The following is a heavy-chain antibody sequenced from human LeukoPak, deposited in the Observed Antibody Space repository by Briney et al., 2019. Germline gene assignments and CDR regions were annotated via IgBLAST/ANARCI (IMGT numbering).Heavy chain of an antibody. Sequence: GRSLRLSCVASGFPFSPFGMHWVRQAPGKGLEWVAVIWYDGSNQYYGDSVRGRFTISRDNSKNTLYLQMHSLRAEDTAVFHCGRDLGGLGNYWGQGALVTVPS. D-gene: IGHD7-27*01. V-gene: IGHV3-33*01. CDR2: IWYDGSNQ. CDR1: GFPFSPFG. J-gene: IGHJ4*02. CDR3: GRDLGGLGNY.